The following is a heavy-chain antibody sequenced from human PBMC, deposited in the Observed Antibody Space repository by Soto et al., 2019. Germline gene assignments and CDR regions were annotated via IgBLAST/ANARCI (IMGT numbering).Heavy chain of an antibody. CDR2: VSYDGSNK. V-gene: IGHV3-30-3*01. J-gene: IGHJ6*02. D-gene: IGHD2-15*01. CDR1: GFSFTTYA. Sequence: QVQLVESGGGVVQPGRSLRLSCAASGFSFTTYAMHWVRQAPGKGLEWVAAVSYDGSNKYYADSVKGRFTISRDNYTNTLDEQMSSLIGEDTAVYYCARQRDRYYYYYGMDVWGQGTTVTVSS. CDR3: ARQRDRYYYYYGMDV.